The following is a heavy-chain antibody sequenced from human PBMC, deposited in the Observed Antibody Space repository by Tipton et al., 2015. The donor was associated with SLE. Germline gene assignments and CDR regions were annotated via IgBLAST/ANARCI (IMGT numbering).Heavy chain of an antibody. D-gene: IGHD2-15*01. V-gene: IGHV4-61*09. J-gene: IGHJ3*02. CDR3: AIPTTQHCSGGGCYRHDAFDI. CDR1: GGSISSGYYF. Sequence: TLSLTCTVSGGSISSGYYFWSWIRQPAGKGLEWIGHIYTSGTTNYIPALKSRVTISVDTSKNQFSLKLNSVTAADTAVYYCAIPTTQHCSGGGCYRHDAFDIWGQGTMVTVSS. CDR2: IYTSGTT.